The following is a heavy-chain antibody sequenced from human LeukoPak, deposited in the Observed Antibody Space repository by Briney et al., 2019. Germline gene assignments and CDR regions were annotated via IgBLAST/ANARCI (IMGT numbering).Heavy chain of an antibody. J-gene: IGHJ5*02. CDR1: GGSISSGGYY. CDR2: IYYSGST. D-gene: IGHD1-26*01. V-gene: IGHV4-31*03. Sequence: PSQTLSLTCTVSGGSISSGGYYWSWIRQHPGKGLEWIGYIYYSGSTYYNPSLKSRVTISVDTSKNQFSLKLSSVTDADTAVYYCARTYSGSYWFDPWGQGTLVTVSS. CDR3: ARTYSGSYWFDP.